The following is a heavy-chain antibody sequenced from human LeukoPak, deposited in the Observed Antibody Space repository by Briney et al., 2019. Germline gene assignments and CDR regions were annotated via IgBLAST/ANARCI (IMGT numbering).Heavy chain of an antibody. V-gene: IGHV3-30*02. J-gene: IGHJ4*02. D-gene: IGHD3-9*01. CDR1: GFTFSSYG. CDR2: IRYDGSNK. Sequence: GGSLRLSCAASGFTFSSYGMHWVRQAPGKGLEWVAFIRYDGSNKYYADSVKGRFTISRDNSKNTLYLQMNSLRAEDTAVYYCANGYYDILTGILGYWGQGTLVTVSS. CDR3: ANGYYDILTGILGY.